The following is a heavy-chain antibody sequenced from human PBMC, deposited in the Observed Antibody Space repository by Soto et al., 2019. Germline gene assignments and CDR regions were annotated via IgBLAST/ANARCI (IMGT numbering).Heavy chain of an antibody. V-gene: IGHV5-10-1*01. CDR3: ARPRNRNYYYYGMDV. J-gene: IGHJ6*02. CDR1: GYSFTSYW. Sequence: PGESLKISCKGSGYSFTSYWISWVRQMPGKGLEWMGRIDPSDSYTNYSPSFQGHVTISADKSISTAYLQWSSLKASDTAMYYCARPRNRNYYYYGMDVWGQGTTVTASS. CDR2: IDPSDSYT.